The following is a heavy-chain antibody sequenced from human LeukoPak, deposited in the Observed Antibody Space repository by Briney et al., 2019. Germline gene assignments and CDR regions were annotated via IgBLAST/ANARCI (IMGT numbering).Heavy chain of an antibody. D-gene: IGHD2-15*01. CDR1: GLTFSSYS. Sequence: GGSLRLSCAASGLTFSSYSMNWVRQAPGKGLEWVSSISSSSSYIYYADSVKGRFTISRDNAKNSLYLQMNSLRAEDTAVYYCVVVAATHYYYYYMDVWGKGTTVTVSS. CDR3: VVVAATHYYYYYMDV. V-gene: IGHV3-21*01. J-gene: IGHJ6*03. CDR2: ISSSSSYI.